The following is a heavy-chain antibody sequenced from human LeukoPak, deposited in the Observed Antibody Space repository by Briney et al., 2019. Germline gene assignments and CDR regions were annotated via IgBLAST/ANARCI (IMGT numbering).Heavy chain of an antibody. CDR1: GYTFTSYD. J-gene: IGHJ6*02. Sequence: GASVKVSCKASGYTFTSYDINWVRQATGQGLEWMGWMNPNSGNTGYAQKFQGRVTMTRSTSITTAYMELTSLRPEDTAVYYCARCAVGCYYNYGIDAWGQGTTVTVSS. D-gene: IGHD2-8*01. CDR2: MNPNSGNT. V-gene: IGHV1-8*01. CDR3: ARCAVGCYYNYGIDA.